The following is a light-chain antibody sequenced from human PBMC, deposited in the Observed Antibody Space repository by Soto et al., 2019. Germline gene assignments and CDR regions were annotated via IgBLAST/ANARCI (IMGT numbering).Light chain of an antibody. CDR1: QSVRSNY. V-gene: IGKV3-20*01. CDR2: DAS. CDR3: QQYGSTPLS. Sequence: EIVLTQSPDTLSLSPGARATLSCRASQSVRSNYLAWYQQKPGQAPRFLIYDASSRATGIPARFSGSGSGTDFTLTISRLEPEDFAVYYCQQYGSTPLSFGGGTKVEIK. J-gene: IGKJ4*01.